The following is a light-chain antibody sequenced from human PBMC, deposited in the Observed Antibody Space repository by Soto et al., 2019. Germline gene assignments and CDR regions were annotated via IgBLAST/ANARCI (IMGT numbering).Light chain of an antibody. Sequence: EIVMTQSPATLSVSPGERATLSCRASQSVSSNLAWYQQKPGQAPRLLIYGASTRATGIPARFSGSGSGTEFTLPICSLQSEDFAVYYCQQYNNWRPYTFGQGTKLEIK. CDR3: QQYNNWRPYT. V-gene: IGKV3-15*01. J-gene: IGKJ2*01. CDR2: GAS. CDR1: QSVSSN.